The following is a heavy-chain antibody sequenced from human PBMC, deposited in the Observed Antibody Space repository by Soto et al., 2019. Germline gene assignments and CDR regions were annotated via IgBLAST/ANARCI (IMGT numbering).Heavy chain of an antibody. J-gene: IGHJ4*02. CDR1: GGTICSSSYY. Sequence: SGTMSITRTVSGGTICSSSYYWGWIRQPPGKGLEWIGSIYYSGSTYYNPSLKSRVTISVDTSKNQFSLKLSSVTAADTAVYYCARSVRVASPLYYFDYWGQGTLVNVS. D-gene: IGHD3-3*01. CDR2: IYYSGST. V-gene: IGHV4-39*01. CDR3: ARSVRVASPLYYFDY.